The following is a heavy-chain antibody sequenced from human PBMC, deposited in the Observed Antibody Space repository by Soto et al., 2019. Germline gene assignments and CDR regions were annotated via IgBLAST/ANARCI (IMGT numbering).Heavy chain of an antibody. Sequence: QVQLVESGGGVVQPGRSLRLSCPASGFTFSSYGMHWVRQAPGKGLEWVAVISYDGSNKYYADSVKGRFTISRDNSKNTLYLQMNSLRAEDTAVYYCAKGIGYCTNGVCYTDDFDYWGQGTLVTVSS. CDR1: GFTFSSYG. CDR2: ISYDGSNK. V-gene: IGHV3-30*18. J-gene: IGHJ4*02. CDR3: AKGIGYCTNGVCYTDDFDY. D-gene: IGHD2-8*01.